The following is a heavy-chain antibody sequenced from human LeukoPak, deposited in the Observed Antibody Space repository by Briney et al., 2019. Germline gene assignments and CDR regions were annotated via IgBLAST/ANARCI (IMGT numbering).Heavy chain of an antibody. CDR3: ARHIPGNPYFDY. CDR2: IYYSGGT. CDR1: GGSITSFY. V-gene: IGHV4-59*08. Sequence: SETLSLTCTVSGGSITSFYWSWIRQPPGKGLEWIGYIYYSGGTNYNPPLKSRVTISVETSKNQSSLKLRSVTAADTAVYYCARHIPGNPYFDYWGHGTLVTVSS. J-gene: IGHJ4*01. D-gene: IGHD2/OR15-2a*01.